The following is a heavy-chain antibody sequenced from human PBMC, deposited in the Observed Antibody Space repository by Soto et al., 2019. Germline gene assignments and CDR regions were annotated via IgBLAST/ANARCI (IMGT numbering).Heavy chain of an antibody. CDR3: ARGAVVVTDNYYYYGMDV. D-gene: IGHD3-22*01. Sequence: SETLSLTCTVSGGSISSGDYYWSWIRQPPGKGLEWIGYIYYSGSTYYNPSLKSRVTISVDTSKNQFSLKLSSVTAADTAVYYCARGAVVVTDNYYYYGMDVWGQGTTVTVSS. CDR2: IYYSGST. V-gene: IGHV4-30-4*01. CDR1: GGSISSGDYY. J-gene: IGHJ6*02.